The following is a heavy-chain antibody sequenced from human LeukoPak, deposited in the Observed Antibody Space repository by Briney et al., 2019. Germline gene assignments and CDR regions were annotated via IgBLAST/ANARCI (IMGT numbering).Heavy chain of an antibody. J-gene: IGHJ4*02. V-gene: IGHV1-3*01. CDR3: ARESYSSSWFDY. D-gene: IGHD6-13*01. CDR2: ISRGNDDT. CDR1: GYTFIDYA. Sequence: GASVKVSCKASGYTFIDYAIHWVRQAPGQSLEWVGWISRGNDDTKYSQKFQGRVTITKDTSANTVYMELSSLRSEDTAVYYCARESYSSSWFDYWGQGTLVTVSS.